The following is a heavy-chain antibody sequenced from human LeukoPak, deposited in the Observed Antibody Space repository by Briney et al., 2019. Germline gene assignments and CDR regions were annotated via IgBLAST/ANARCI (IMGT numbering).Heavy chain of an antibody. D-gene: IGHD5/OR15-5a*01. Sequence: SETLSLTCTVSGGSISSSSYYWGWIRQPPGKGLEWIGSIYYSGSTYYNPSLKSRVTISVDTSKNQFSLNLSSVTVADTAIYYCARVYISGRSYFDYWGQGTLVTVSS. CDR2: IYYSGST. J-gene: IGHJ4*02. CDR3: ARVYISGRSYFDY. V-gene: IGHV4-39*01. CDR1: GGSISSSSYY.